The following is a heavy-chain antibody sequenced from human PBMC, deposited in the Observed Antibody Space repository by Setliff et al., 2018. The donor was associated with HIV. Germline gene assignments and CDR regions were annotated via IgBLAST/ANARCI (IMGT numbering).Heavy chain of an antibody. Sequence: ASVKVSCKASGYTFTSYYMTWVRQAPGQGLEWMGIIKPSSGSTTSAQKFQGRVTMTRDTSTSTVYMELSSLRSEDTAVYYCARDAAPSSSDSYFQHWGQGTPVTVSS. D-gene: IGHD6-6*01. V-gene: IGHV1-46*01. CDR1: GYTFTSYY. CDR3: ARDAAPSSSDSYFQH. J-gene: IGHJ1*01. CDR2: IKPSSGST.